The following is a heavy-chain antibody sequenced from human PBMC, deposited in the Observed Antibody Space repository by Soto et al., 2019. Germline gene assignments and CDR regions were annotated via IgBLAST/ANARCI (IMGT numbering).Heavy chain of an antibody. D-gene: IGHD5-18*01. Sequence: QVQMVQSGAEVKKPGASVKVSCKASGYTFTSYGISWVRQAPVQGLEWMGWISAYNGNTNYAQKRQGRVTMTTDTPTRTAYMGLRSLRSDDTAVYYCARVKYSPAFYYSDGMDVWGQWTTVTVSS. CDR2: ISAYNGNT. V-gene: IGHV1-18*01. CDR1: GYTFTSYG. CDR3: ARVKYSPAFYYSDGMDV. J-gene: IGHJ6*02.